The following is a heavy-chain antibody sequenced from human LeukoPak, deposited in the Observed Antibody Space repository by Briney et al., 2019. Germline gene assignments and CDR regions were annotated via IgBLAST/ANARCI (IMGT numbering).Heavy chain of an antibody. D-gene: IGHD6-6*01. J-gene: IGHJ4*02. CDR3: ARHSTSIAAAFDY. Sequence: SETLSLTCTVSGGSISSSSYYWGWIRQPPGTGLEWIGSIYYSGSTYYNPSLKSRVTISVDTSKNQFSLKLSSVTAADTAVYYCARHSTSIAAAFDYWGQGTLVTVSS. CDR2: IYYSGST. CDR1: GGSISSSSYY. V-gene: IGHV4-39*01.